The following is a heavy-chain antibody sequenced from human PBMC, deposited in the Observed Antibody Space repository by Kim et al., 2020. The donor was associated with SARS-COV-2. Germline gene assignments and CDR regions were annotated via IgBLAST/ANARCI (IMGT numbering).Heavy chain of an antibody. CDR3: ARKADICSSNNCYTFFYGKDY. D-gene: IGHD2-2*02. CDR2: ISTSTSTI. Sequence: GGSLRLSCAASGFTFSTYNMNWVRQAPGKGLEWVSSISTSTSTIYYADSVKGRFTISRDNAKNSLYLQMNSLRDEDTAVYYCARKADICSSNNCYTFFYGKDYWGQGTTVTVSS. CDR1: GFTFSTYN. V-gene: IGHV3-48*02. J-gene: IGHJ6*02.